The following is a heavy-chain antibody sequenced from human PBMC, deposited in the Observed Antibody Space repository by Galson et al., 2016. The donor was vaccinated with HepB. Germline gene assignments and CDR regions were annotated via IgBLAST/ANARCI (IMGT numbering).Heavy chain of an antibody. CDR2: ISTYSADT. J-gene: IGHJ6*04. Sequence: SVKVSCKASGYTFISHGFSWVRQAPGQGLEWMGWISTYSADTNYAQEFQGRVTMTTDPSTNTAYMELRSLRSDDTAVYYCARADRAILADAMDVWGTGTTVTVSS. CDR3: ARADRAILADAMDV. D-gene: IGHD3-3*01. V-gene: IGHV1-18*01. CDR1: GYTFISHG.